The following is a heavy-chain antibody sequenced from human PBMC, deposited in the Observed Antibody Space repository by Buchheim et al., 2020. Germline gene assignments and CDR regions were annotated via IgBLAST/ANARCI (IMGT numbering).Heavy chain of an antibody. D-gene: IGHD5-18*01. V-gene: IGHV3-23*01. CDR1: GFTFSSYA. CDR3: AKMSGYSFAQTFDY. CDR2: ISGSGSST. J-gene: IGHJ4*02. Sequence: EVQVLESGGGLVQPGGSLRLSCAASGFTFSSYAMSWVRQAPGKGLEWVSGISGSGSSTYYADSVKGRFTIPRDTSKNTQYLQMNSLRAEDTAVYYCAKMSGYSFAQTFDYWGQGTL.